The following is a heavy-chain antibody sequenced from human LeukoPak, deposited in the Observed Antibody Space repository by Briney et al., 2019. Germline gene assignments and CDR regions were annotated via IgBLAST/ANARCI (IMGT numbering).Heavy chain of an antibody. CDR3: ASGGYCSGVSCYGFDY. CDR2: IIPIFNTP. Sequence: SVKVSCKASGGTFSSSAISWVRQAPGQGLEWMGGIIPIFNTPNYAQKFQGRVTITADESTSTAYMELSSLRTEDTAVYYCASGGYCSGVSCYGFDYWDRGTLVTVSS. D-gene: IGHD2-15*01. V-gene: IGHV1-69*13. CDR1: GGTFSSSA. J-gene: IGHJ4*02.